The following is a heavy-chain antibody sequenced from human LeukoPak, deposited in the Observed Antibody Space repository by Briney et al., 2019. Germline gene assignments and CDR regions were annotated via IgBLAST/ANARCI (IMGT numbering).Heavy chain of an antibody. CDR1: GFTFSSYS. Sequence: GGSLRLSCAASGFTFSSYSMNWVRQAPGKGLEWVSSISSSRSYVYYADSVKGRFTISRDNAKNSLYLQLNSLRAEDTAVYYCAREVTIIRGGNWYFDLWGRGTLVTVSS. CDR3: AREVTIIRGGNWYFDL. CDR2: ISSSRSYV. D-gene: IGHD3-10*01. V-gene: IGHV3-21*01. J-gene: IGHJ2*01.